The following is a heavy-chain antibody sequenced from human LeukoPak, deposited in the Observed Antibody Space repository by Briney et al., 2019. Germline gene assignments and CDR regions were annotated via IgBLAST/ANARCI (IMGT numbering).Heavy chain of an antibody. CDR3: ARDGPDIVGATTAGVYFDY. D-gene: IGHD1-26*01. CDR2: IIPIFGTA. J-gene: IGHJ4*02. CDR1: GGTFSSYA. V-gene: IGHV1-69*01. Sequence: SVKVSCKASGGTFSSYAISWVRQAPGQGLKWMGGIIPIFGTANYAQKFQGRVTITADESTSTAYMELSSLRSEDTAVYYCARDGPDIVGATTAGVYFDYWGQGTLVTVSS.